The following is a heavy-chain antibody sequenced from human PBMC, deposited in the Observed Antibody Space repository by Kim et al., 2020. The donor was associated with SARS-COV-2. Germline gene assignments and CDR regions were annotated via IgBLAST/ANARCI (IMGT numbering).Heavy chain of an antibody. CDR1: GGSISSSNW. D-gene: IGHD3-22*01. CDR2: IYHSGST. J-gene: IGHJ4*02. CDR3: ARGYYDSSLFREYYFDY. V-gene: IGHV4-4*02. Sequence: SETLSLTCAVSGGSISSSNWWSWVRQPPGKGLEWIGEIYHSGSTNYNPSLKSRVTISVDKSKNQFSLKLSSVTAADTAVYYCARGYYDSSLFREYYFDYWGQGTLVTVSS.